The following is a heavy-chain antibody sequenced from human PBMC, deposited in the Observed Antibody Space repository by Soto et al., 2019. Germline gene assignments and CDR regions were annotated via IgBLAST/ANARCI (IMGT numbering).Heavy chain of an antibody. V-gene: IGHV4-59*01. J-gene: IGHJ5*02. CDR2: IYYSGST. CDR3: ARIHRPTMVRGSYNWFDP. D-gene: IGHD3-10*01. Sequence: PSETLSLTCTVSGGSISSYYWSWIRQPPGKGLEWIGYIYYSGSTNYNPSLKSRVTISVDTSKNQFSLKLSSVTAADTAVFYFARIHRPTMVRGSYNWFDPWGQGTLVTVSS. CDR1: GGSISSYY.